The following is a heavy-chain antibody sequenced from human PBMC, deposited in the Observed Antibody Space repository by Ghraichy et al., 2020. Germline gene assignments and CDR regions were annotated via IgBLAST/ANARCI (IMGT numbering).Heavy chain of an antibody. D-gene: IGHD5-18*01. V-gene: IGHV4-34*01. CDR2: INHSGST. J-gene: IGHJ4*02. CDR3: ARGGYSYGYLSDY. Sequence: SETLSLTCAVYGGSFSGYYWSWIRQPPGKGLEWIGEINHSGSTNYNPSLKSRVTISVDTSKNQFSLKLSSVTAADTAVYYCARGGYSYGYLSDYWGQGTLVTVSS. CDR1: GGSFSGYY.